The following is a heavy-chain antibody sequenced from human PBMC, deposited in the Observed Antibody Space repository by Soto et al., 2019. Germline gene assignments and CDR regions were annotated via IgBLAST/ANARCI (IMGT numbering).Heavy chain of an antibody. CDR2: ISGSGGSA. J-gene: IGHJ3*02. D-gene: IGHD3-3*01. CDR3: AKEDDLWTNGHFNI. V-gene: IGHV3-23*01. Sequence: GSLRLSCAASGFTFSSYDMSWVRQAPGKGLEWVSAISGSGGSAFYADSVKGRFTISRDNSKNTLYVQMNSLRSEDTAIYYCAKEDDLWTNGHFNIWGQGTLVTASS. CDR1: GFTFSSYD.